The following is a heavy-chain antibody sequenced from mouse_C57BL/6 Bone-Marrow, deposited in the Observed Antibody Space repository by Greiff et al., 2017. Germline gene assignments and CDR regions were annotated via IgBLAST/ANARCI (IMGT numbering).Heavy chain of an antibody. V-gene: IGHV1-64*01. J-gene: IGHJ1*03. CDR2: IHPNSGST. D-gene: IGHD2-5*01. Sequence: VQLQQPGAELVKPGASVKLSCKASGYTFTSYWMHWVKQRPGQGLEWIGMIHPNSGSTNYNEKFKSKATLTVAKSSSTAYMQLSSLTSEDSAVYYCARSDYSSYWYIDVWGTGTTVTVSS. CDR1: GYTFTSYW. CDR3: ARSDYSSYWYIDV.